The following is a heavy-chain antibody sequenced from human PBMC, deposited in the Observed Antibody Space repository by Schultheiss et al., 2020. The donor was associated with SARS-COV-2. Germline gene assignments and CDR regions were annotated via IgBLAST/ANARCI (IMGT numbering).Heavy chain of an antibody. Sequence: SETLSLTCAVYGGSFSGYYWSWIRQPPGKGLEWIGEINHSGSTNYNPSLKSRVTISVDTSKNQFSLKLSSVTAADTAVYYCARDDVLMEDHVFDYWGQGTLVTVSS. CDR2: INHSGST. D-gene: IGHD2-8*01. V-gene: IGHV4-34*01. CDR1: GGSFSGYY. CDR3: ARDDVLMEDHVFDY. J-gene: IGHJ4*02.